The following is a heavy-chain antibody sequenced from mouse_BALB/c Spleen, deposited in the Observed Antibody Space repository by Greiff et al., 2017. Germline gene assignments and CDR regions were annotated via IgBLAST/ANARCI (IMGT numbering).Heavy chain of an antibody. D-gene: IGHD1-1*01. Sequence: VQLKQSGAELVRPGALVKLSCKASGFNIKDYYMHWVKQRPEQGLEWIGWIDPENGNTIYDPKFQGKASITADTSSNTAYLQLSSLTSEDTAVYYCARVGITTVGFDYWGQGTTLTVSS. CDR3: ARVGITTVGFDY. V-gene: IGHV14-1*02. CDR1: GFNIKDYY. CDR2: IDPENGNT. J-gene: IGHJ2*01.